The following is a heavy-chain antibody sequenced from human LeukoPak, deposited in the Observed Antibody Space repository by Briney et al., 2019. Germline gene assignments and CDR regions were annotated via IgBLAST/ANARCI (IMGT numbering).Heavy chain of an antibody. CDR1: GFTFNNYW. J-gene: IGHJ5*02. V-gene: IGHV3-74*01. D-gene: IGHD4-17*01. Sequence: GGSLRLSCAASGFTFNNYWMHWVRQVPGKGLVWVSRMNSDESSTSYADSVKGRFTISRDNAKKTLYLQMNSLRAEDTAVYYCARDSATVTSTSSWFDPWGLGTLVTVSS. CDR3: ARDSATVTSTSSWFDP. CDR2: MNSDESST.